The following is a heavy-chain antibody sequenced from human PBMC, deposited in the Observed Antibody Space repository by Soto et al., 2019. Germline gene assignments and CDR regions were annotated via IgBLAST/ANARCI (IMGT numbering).Heavy chain of an antibody. D-gene: IGHD1-26*01. CDR2: IYYSGGA. Sequence: SETRSLTCTVSGGSISSHYWSWIRQPPGKGLEWIGYIYYSGGAYYNPSLMSRATISVDTSKNQFSLKLISVTAADTAVYYCATGSKSDFDYWGQGTQVTVSS. J-gene: IGHJ4*02. CDR3: ATGSKSDFDY. CDR1: GGSISSHY. V-gene: IGHV4-59*11.